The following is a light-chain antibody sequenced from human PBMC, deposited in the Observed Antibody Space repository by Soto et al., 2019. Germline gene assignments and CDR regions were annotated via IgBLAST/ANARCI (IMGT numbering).Light chain of an antibody. CDR3: QQYDNWPWT. J-gene: IGKJ1*01. CDR1: QSISDT. V-gene: IGKV3-15*01. CDR2: GAS. Sequence: EIVMTQSPASLCVAPGGSATLSCRASQSISDTLAWYQQKPGQAPRLLIHGASTRAPGFPARFSGSGSGTDFTLTISSLQSEDFAVYYCQQYDNWPWTFGQGTTGDIK.